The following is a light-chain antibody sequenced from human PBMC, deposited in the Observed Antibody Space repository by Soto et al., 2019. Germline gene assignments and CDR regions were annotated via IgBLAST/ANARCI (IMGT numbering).Light chain of an antibody. CDR2: GAS. Sequence: DIQMTQSPSSLSASVGDRVSITCRASQTIGSNLNWYQQKPGKAPKVLIYGASTLQTGVPSRFSASGSGTVFTLTISSLQRDDFATHYCQHNVSTPPTFGQGTKVE. CDR3: QHNVSTPPT. J-gene: IGKJ1*01. CDR1: QTIGSN. V-gene: IGKV1-39*01.